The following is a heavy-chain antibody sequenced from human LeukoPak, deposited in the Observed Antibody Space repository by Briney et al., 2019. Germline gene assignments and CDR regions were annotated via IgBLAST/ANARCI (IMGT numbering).Heavy chain of an antibody. Sequence: PGGSLRLSCEASGFTFSSFGMHWVRQAPGKGLEWVAFIRRDGDVIYYADSVKGRFTISRDNAKNSLYLQMNSLRAEDTAVYYCARGASSACYVDYWGQGTLVSVSS. CDR3: ARGASSACYVDY. J-gene: IGHJ4*02. CDR1: GFTFSSFG. D-gene: IGHD3-22*01. CDR2: IRRDGDVI. V-gene: IGHV3-30*02.